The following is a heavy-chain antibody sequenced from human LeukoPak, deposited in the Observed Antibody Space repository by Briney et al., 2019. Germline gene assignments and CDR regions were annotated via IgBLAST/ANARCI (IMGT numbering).Heavy chain of an antibody. D-gene: IGHD6-19*01. CDR3: AKDQKVAGIYYYYYMDV. CDR2: IRYDGSNK. Sequence: GGSLRLSCAASGFTFSSYGMHWVRQAPGKGLEWVAFIRYDGSNKHYADSVKGRFTISRDNSKNTLYLQMNSLRAEDTAVYYCAKDQKVAGIYYYYYMDVWGKGTTVTVSS. V-gene: IGHV3-30*02. CDR1: GFTFSSYG. J-gene: IGHJ6*03.